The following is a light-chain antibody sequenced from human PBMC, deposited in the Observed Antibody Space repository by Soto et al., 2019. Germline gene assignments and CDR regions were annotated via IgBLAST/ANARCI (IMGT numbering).Light chain of an antibody. CDR1: SSDVGGYNY. V-gene: IGLV2-14*01. Sequence: QSALTQPASVSGSPGQSITISCTGTSSDVGGYNYVSWYQHHPGKAPKLMIYEVSDRPSGVSNRFSGSKSGNTASLTISGLQAEDEADYYCSSYTSSSTPSWVFGTGTKVTVL. CDR3: SSYTSSSTPSWV. J-gene: IGLJ1*01. CDR2: EVS.